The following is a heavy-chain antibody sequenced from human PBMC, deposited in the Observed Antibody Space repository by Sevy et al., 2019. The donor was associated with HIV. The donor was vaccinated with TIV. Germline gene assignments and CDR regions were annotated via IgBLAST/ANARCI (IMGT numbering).Heavy chain of an antibody. D-gene: IGHD2-15*01. J-gene: IGHJ4*02. V-gene: IGHV3-30*02. CDR1: GFSYSSYG. CDR3: VKEGGGGGGDH. Sequence: GGSLRLSCAASGFSYSSYGMHWVRQAPGKGLEWVAYIKYDGRNKDYADSVKGRFTISRDNSKNTLDLQMNSLRVEDTAVYYCVKEGGGGGGDHWGQGTLVTVSS. CDR2: IKYDGRNK.